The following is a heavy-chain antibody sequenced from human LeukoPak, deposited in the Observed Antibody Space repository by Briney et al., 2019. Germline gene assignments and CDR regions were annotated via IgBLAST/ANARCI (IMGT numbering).Heavy chain of an antibody. D-gene: IGHD3-9*01. J-gene: IGHJ4*02. V-gene: IGHV4-34*01. CDR3: ARVRREENYDILTGYPQLSYYFDY. Sequence: SETLSLTCAVYGGSFSGYYWSWIRQPPGKGLEWIGEINHSGSTNYNPSLKSRVTISVDTSKNQFSLKLSSVAAADTAVYYCARVRREENYDILTGYPQLSYYFDYWGQGTLVTVSS. CDR1: GGSFSGYY. CDR2: INHSGST.